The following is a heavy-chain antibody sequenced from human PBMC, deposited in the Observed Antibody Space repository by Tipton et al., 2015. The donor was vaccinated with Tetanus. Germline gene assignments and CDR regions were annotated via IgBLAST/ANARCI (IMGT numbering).Heavy chain of an antibody. CDR3: ARSETLDYGDYSFYFDY. J-gene: IGHJ4*02. D-gene: IGHD4-17*01. CDR2: IYYSGST. CDR1: GGSVSSGSYY. V-gene: IGHV4-61*01. Sequence: TLSLTCTVSGGSVSSGSYYWSWIRQPPGKGLEWIGYIYYSGSTNYNPSLKSRVTISVDTSKNQFSLKLSSVTAADTAVYYCARSETLDYGDYSFYFDYWGQGTLVTVSS.